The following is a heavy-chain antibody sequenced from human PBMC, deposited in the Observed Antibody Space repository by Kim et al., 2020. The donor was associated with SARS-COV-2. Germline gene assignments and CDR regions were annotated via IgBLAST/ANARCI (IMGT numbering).Heavy chain of an antibody. CDR1: GGSFSGYY. V-gene: IGHV4-34*01. D-gene: IGHD6-13*01. CDR3: ARVGYSSSWYGAHNWFDP. J-gene: IGHJ5*02. CDR2: INHSAST. Sequence: SETLSLTCAVYGGSFSGYYWSWIRQPPGKGLEWIGEINHSASTNYNPSLKSRVTISVDTSKNQFSLKLTSLTAADTAVFYCARVGYSSSWYGAHNWFDPWGQGTLVTV.